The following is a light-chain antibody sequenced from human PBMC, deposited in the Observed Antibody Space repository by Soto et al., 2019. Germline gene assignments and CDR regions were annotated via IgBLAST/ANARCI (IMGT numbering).Light chain of an antibody. CDR2: EVT. CDR1: SRDVGGYNF. Sequence: SVLAQPPSPSGSPGQSVAISCPGNSRDVGGYNFVSWYQQHPGKAPRLVIYEVTKRPSGIPDRFSGSKSGNTASLTVSGLQAEDEADYYCSSYAGNRHFYVFGTGTKVTVL. V-gene: IGLV2-8*01. J-gene: IGLJ1*01. CDR3: SSYAGNRHFYV.